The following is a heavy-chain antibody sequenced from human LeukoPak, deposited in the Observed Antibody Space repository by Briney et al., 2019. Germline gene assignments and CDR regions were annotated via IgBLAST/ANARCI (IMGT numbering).Heavy chain of an antibody. Sequence: PGGSLRLSCAASGFTFSNAWMSWVRQAPGKGLEWVGRIKSKTDGGTTDYAAPVKGRFTISRDDSKNTLYLQMNGLKTEDTAVYYCTTSYYYGSGSSYWGQGTLVTVSS. V-gene: IGHV3-15*01. CDR3: TTSYYYGSGSSY. J-gene: IGHJ4*02. D-gene: IGHD3-10*01. CDR2: IKSKTDGGTT. CDR1: GFTFSNAW.